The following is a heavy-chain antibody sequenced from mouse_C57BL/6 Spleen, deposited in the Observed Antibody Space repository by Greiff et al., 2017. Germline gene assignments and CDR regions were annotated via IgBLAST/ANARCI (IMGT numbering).Heavy chain of an antibody. V-gene: IGHV5-6*02. CDR2: ISSGGSYT. CDR1: GFTFSSYG. D-gene: IGHD1-1*01. CDR3: ARGYYGSSYKSFDY. J-gene: IGHJ2*01. Sequence: DVKLVESGGDLVKPGGSLKLSCAASGFTFSSYGMSWVRQTPDKRLEWVATISSGGSYTYYPDSVKGRFTISRDNAKNTLYLQMSSLKSEDTAMYYCARGYYGSSYKSFDYWGQGTTLTVSS.